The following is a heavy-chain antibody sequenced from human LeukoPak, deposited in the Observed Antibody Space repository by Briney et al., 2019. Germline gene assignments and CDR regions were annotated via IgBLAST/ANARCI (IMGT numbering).Heavy chain of an antibody. D-gene: IGHD3-22*01. CDR1: GFTFSSYG. Sequence: PGGSLRLSCAASGFTFSSYGMHWVRQAPGKGLEWVANIKQDGSEKYYVDSVKGRFTISRDNAKNSLYLQMNSLRAEDTAVYYCARDFDGLYYYDSSGYYHFDYWGQGTLVTVSS. J-gene: IGHJ4*02. CDR3: ARDFDGLYYYDSSGYYHFDY. V-gene: IGHV3-7*01. CDR2: IKQDGSEK.